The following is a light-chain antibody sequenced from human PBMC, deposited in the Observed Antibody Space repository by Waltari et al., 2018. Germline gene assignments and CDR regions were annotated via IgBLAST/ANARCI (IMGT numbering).Light chain of an antibody. Sequence: QSVLTQPPSASGTPGQRVTISCSGSSSNIGSNYVYWYQQLPGTAPKLLIYTNNRRPPGVPDRFSGAKSGTSASLAITGLRSEDEADYYCAAWDDSLRVVFGGGTKLTVL. CDR1: SSNIGSNY. CDR2: TNN. CDR3: AAWDDSLRVV. J-gene: IGLJ2*01. V-gene: IGLV1-47*01.